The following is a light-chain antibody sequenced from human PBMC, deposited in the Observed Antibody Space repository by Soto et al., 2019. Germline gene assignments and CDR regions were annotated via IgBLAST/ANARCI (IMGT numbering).Light chain of an antibody. CDR3: QQRSKWPVT. Sequence: EIVLTQSPATLSLSPGERATLSCRASQSVNSYLAWYQQKPGQAPRLLIYDATSRATGIPARFSGSGSGTDFNLTISRLEPEAFAVYYCQQRSKWPVTFGGGNKEEIK. V-gene: IGKV3-11*01. CDR1: QSVNSY. J-gene: IGKJ4*01. CDR2: DAT.